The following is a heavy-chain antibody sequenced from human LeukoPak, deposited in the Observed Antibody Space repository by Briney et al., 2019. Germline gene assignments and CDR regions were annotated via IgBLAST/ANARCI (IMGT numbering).Heavy chain of an antibody. CDR2: IKNDGTHK. Sequence: GGTLRLSCVASGISFTSYWMAWVRHAPGKGLEWVANIKNDGTHKFSTGSVKGRFTISRDNAKNSLFLEMNSLTADDTAVYFCASSHASSGNDCGQGTLVTVSS. J-gene: IGHJ4*02. CDR3: ASSHASSGND. V-gene: IGHV3-7*01. CDR1: GISFTSYW. D-gene: IGHD3-22*01.